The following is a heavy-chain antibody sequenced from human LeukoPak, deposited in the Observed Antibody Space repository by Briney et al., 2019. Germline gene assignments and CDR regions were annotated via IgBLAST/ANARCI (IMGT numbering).Heavy chain of an antibody. CDR2: LNPDSGGT. D-gene: IGHD2-2*02. Sequence: ASVKVPCKASGYTFTGYYMHWVRQAPGQGLECMGWLNPDSGGTNYAQKFQGRVTMTRDTSISTAYMELTSLRSDDTAVYYCARADHGARSTSCYTLDYWGQGTLVTVSS. CDR1: GYTFTGYY. J-gene: IGHJ4*02. V-gene: IGHV1-2*02. CDR3: ARADHGARSTSCYTLDY.